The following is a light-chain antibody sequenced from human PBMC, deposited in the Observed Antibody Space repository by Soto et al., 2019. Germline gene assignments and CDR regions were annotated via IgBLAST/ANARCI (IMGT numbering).Light chain of an antibody. V-gene: IGLV1-47*02. CDR3: AAWDDGLSGPL. Sequence: QSVLTQPPSASGTPGQRVTISCSGSSSNIGSNYVYWYQHLPGTAPKLLIYSNNQRPSGVPDRFSGSKFGTSASLAISGLRSEDEADYYCAAWDDGLSGPLLGGGTKLPVL. CDR1: SSNIGSNY. J-gene: IGLJ2*01. CDR2: SNN.